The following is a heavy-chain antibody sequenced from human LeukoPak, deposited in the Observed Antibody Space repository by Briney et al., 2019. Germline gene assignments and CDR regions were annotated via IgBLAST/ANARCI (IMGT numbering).Heavy chain of an antibody. Sequence: ASVKVSCKASGYTFPSYDISWLRQAPGQGLECMGWISAYNGNTNYAQKFQGRVTMTTDTSTSTAYMELRSLRSDDTAVYYCARPRYSDDAFDIWGQGTMVTVSS. CDR3: ARPRYSDDAFDI. CDR2: ISAYNGNT. D-gene: IGHD3-3*01. J-gene: IGHJ3*02. V-gene: IGHV1-18*01. CDR1: GYTFPSYD.